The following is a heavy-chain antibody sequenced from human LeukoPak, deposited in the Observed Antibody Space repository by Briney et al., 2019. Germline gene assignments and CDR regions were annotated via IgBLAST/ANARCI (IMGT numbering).Heavy chain of an antibody. CDR1: GFTFSNYW. Sequence: GSLRLSCAASGFTFSNYWMHWVRQTPGKGLVWVSRINSDGTSTTYADSVKGRFTISRDNAKNTLYLQVDSLRADDTAVYYCAGSSQRISAAPGYWGQGALVTVSS. J-gene: IGHJ4*02. CDR2: INSDGTST. V-gene: IGHV3-74*01. D-gene: IGHD6-13*01. CDR3: AGSSQRISAAPGY.